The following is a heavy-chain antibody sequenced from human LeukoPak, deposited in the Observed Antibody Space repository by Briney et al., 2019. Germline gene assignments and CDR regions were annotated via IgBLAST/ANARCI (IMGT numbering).Heavy chain of an antibody. V-gene: IGHV4-34*01. CDR3: VRGGQGDGHSADEAFDI. CDR1: GGSFSGYY. Sequence: SETLPLTCAVYGGSFSGYYWSWIRQPPGKGLEWIGEINHSGSTNYNPSLKSRVTISVDTSKNQFSLKVSSVTAADTAVYYCVRGGQGDGHSADEAFDIWGQGTMVTVS. J-gene: IGHJ3*02. CDR2: INHSGST. D-gene: IGHD5-18*01.